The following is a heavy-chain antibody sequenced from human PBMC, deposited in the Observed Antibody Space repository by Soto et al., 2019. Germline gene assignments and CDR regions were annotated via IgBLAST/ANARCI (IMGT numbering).Heavy chain of an antibody. Sequence: QVQLQESGPGLVKPSQTLSLTCTVSGGSISSGDYYWSWIRQPPGKGLEWIGYIYYSGSTYYNPCLKSRVTISVDTSKNQFSLKLSSVTAADTAVYYCARTLGYCSGGSCYPGWDWFDPWGQGTLVTVSS. CDR3: ARTLGYCSGGSCYPGWDWFDP. CDR2: IYYSGST. D-gene: IGHD2-15*01. V-gene: IGHV4-30-4*01. CDR1: GGSISSGDYY. J-gene: IGHJ5*02.